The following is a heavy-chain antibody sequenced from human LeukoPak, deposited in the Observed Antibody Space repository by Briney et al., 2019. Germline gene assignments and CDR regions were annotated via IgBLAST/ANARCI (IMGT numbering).Heavy chain of an antibody. CDR3: ARDRISDY. Sequence: TGGSLRLSCAASGFTFTNHWMHWVRQAPGKGLVWVSCITSDGSSTRYADSVKGRFTISRDNAKNSLYLQMNSLRAEDTAVYYCARDRISDYWGQGTLVTVSS. D-gene: IGHD3-10*01. CDR2: ITSDGSST. J-gene: IGHJ4*02. V-gene: IGHV3-74*01. CDR1: GFTFTNHW.